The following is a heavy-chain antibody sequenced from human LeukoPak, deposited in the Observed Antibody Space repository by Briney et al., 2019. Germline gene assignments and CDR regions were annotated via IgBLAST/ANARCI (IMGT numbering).Heavy chain of an antibody. CDR3: ARHGGYCSSTSCRRNWFDP. CDR1: GGSISSSSYY. Sequence: SETLSLTCTVSGGSISSSSYYWGWIRQPPGKGREWIGSIYYSGSTYYHPSLKIRVTISVDTSKNQFSLKLSSVTDADTAVYYCARHGGYCSSTSCRRNWFDPWGQGTLVTVSS. D-gene: IGHD2-2*03. CDR2: IYYSGST. V-gene: IGHV4-39*01. J-gene: IGHJ5*02.